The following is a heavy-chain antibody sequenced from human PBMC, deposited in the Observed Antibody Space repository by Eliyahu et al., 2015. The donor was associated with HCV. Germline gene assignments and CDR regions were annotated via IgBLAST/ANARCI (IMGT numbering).Heavy chain of an antibody. CDR2: IGIGGDT. Sequence: SLRLSCAASGFTFSRYDMHWVRQVPGKGLEWISAIGIGGDTYYPASVKGRFTISRENAKNSLYLQMNSLRPGDTAVYYCATGPPGGGRFGNWGQGTMVTVSS. CDR3: ATGPPGGGRFGN. D-gene: IGHD3-10*01. J-gene: IGHJ3*02. V-gene: IGHV3-13*01. CDR1: GFTFSRYD.